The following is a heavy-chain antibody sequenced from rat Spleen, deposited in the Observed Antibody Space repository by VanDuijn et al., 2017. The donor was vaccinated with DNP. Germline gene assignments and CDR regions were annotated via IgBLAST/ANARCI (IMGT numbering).Heavy chain of an antibody. Sequence: EVQLVESGGGSVQPGRSMKLSCAASGFTFSSFPMAWVRQAPTKGLDWVASISTGGGNTYYRDSVKGRFTISRDNAKSTLYLQMDSLKSEDTATYYCTREQHFHFDSWGQGVMVTVSS. D-gene: IGHD1-10*01. J-gene: IGHJ2*01. CDR3: TREQHFHFDS. V-gene: IGHV5-46*01. CDR1: GFTFSSFP. CDR2: ISTGGGNT.